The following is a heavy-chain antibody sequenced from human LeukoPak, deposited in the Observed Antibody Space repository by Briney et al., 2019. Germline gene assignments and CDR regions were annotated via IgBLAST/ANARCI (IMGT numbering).Heavy chain of an antibody. CDR1: GYSFTTYY. D-gene: IGHD6-19*01. CDR3: ARVHDSDWYFDY. Sequence: ASVTVSCTASGYSFTTYYLHWVRQAPGQGLELMGIIKPSGGSTSYAQKFQDRVTMTRDTSTSTVYMELSSLRSEDTAVYYCARVHDSDWYFDYWGQGTLVTVSS. J-gene: IGHJ4*02. V-gene: IGHV1-46*01. CDR2: IKPSGGST.